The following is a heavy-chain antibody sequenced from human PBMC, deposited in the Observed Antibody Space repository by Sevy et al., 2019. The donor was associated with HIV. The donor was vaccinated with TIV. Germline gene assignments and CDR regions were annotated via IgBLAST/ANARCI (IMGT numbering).Heavy chain of an antibody. Sequence: GGSLRLSCTASGFTFSNFGMHWVRQVPGKGLEWVTFIRYDGSDKYYAASVKGRFTISRDDSKNTLYLQMDSLRAEDTTIYYCAKDLAGPGRRYFDYWGQGTLVTVSS. J-gene: IGHJ4*02. CDR2: IRYDGSDK. D-gene: IGHD6-13*01. V-gene: IGHV3-30*02. CDR1: GFTFSNFG. CDR3: AKDLAGPGRRYFDY.